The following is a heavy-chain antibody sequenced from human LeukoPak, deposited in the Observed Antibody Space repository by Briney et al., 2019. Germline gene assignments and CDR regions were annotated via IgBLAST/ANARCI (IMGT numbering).Heavy chain of an antibody. CDR3: ARGDGYTDY. V-gene: IGHV3-49*03. J-gene: IGHJ4*02. CDR2: IRSKTHGGTT. CDR1: GFTFDYYA. Sequence: GGSLRLSCTASGFTFDYYAMSWFRQAPGQGLEWVGFIRSKTHGGTTEYAASVKGRFTISRNDSKSIAYLQMNSLKTEDTAVYYRARGDGYTDYWGQGILVTVSS. D-gene: IGHD5-24*01.